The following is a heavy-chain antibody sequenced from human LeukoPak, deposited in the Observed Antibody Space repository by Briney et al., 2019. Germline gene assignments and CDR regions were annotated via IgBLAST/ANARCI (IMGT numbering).Heavy chain of an antibody. CDR1: GFTFGDFG. D-gene: IGHD2-2*01. J-gene: IGHJ4*02. V-gene: IGHV3-9*01. CDR3: VKDLGSSIRNPTFDY. Sequence: GRSLRLSCAASGFTFGDFGMHWVRHGPGKGLEWVSGISWNSGTIGYADSVKGRFTISRDNAKNSLYLQMKSLRAEDTALYYCVKDLGSSIRNPTFDYWGQGILVTVSS. CDR2: ISWNSGTI.